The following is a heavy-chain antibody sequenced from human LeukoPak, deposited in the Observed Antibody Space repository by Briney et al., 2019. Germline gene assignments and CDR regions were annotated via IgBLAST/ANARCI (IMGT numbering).Heavy chain of an antibody. D-gene: IGHD3-9*01. CDR3: ATMDYDILTGYPLGFDP. CDR2: FDPEDGET. V-gene: IGHV1-24*01. J-gene: IGHJ5*02. Sequence: ASAKVSCKVSGYTLTELSMHWVRQAPGKGLEWIGGFDPEDGETIYAQKFQGKVTMTEDTSADTAYMELSSLRSEDTAVYYCATMDYDILTGYPLGFDPWGQGTLVTVSS. CDR1: GYTLTELS.